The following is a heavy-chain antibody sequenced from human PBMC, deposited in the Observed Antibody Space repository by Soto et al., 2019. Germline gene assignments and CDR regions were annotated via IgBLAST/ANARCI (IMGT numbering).Heavy chain of an antibody. CDR2: ISSRSGYI. CDR3: AKGTGDFLRSESFDI. D-gene: IGHD4-17*01. V-gene: IGHV3-21*01. Sequence: EVQLVESGGGLVKPGGSLRLSCAGSGFSFSSYSMNWVRLAPGKGLEWVSSISSRSGYIYYADSIRGRFTISRDNAKKSLYLQMSSLRAEDTAVYYCAKGTGDFLRSESFDIWGQGTMVTVSS. J-gene: IGHJ3*02. CDR1: GFSFSSYS.